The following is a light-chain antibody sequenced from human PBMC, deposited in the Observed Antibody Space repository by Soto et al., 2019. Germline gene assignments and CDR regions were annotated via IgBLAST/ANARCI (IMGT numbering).Light chain of an antibody. CDR3: QQYNKWPPFT. J-gene: IGKJ3*01. V-gene: IGKV3-15*01. Sequence: DIVMTQSPATLSVSPGERASISCRASQSVGRKLAWYQHKPGQAPRLLIYDASTSATGFPARFSGSGSGTEFPLPISRLELEDFAVYYCQQYNKWPPFTFGPGNKVDIK. CDR2: DAS. CDR1: QSVGRK.